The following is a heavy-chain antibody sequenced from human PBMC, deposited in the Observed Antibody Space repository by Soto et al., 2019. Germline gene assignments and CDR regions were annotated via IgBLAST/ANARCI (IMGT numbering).Heavy chain of an antibody. CDR3: ARISARPDYYYGMDV. CDR1: GGSVSSGSYY. CDR2: IYYSGST. V-gene: IGHV4-61*01. D-gene: IGHD6-6*01. J-gene: IGHJ6*02. Sequence: SETLSLTCTVSGGSVSSGSYYWSWIRQPPGKGLEWIGYIYYSGSTNYNPSLKSRVTISVDTSKHQFSLKLSSVTAADTAVYYCARISARPDYYYGMDVWGQGTTVTVSS.